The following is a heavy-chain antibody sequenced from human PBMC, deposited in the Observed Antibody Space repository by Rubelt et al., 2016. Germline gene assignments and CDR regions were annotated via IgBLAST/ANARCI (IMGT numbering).Heavy chain of an antibody. CDR2: INHSGRT. V-gene: IGHV4-39*07. CDR3: ARGGSGAYTGVLWFDP. J-gene: IGHJ5*02. Sequence: QLQLQESGPGLVKPSETLSLTCTVSGGSISSSSYYWGWIRQPPGKGLEWIGEINHSGRTNYNPSLKSRVTISVDRPKNQFFLEVTSVTAADTATYYCARGGSGAYTGVLWFDPWGQGTLVTVSS. D-gene: IGHD3-16*01. CDR1: GGSISSSSYY.